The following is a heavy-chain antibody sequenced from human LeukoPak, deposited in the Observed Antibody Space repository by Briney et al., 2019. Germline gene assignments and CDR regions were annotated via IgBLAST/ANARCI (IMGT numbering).Heavy chain of an antibody. CDR3: ARDPAQEQNFDY. J-gene: IGHJ4*02. V-gene: IGHV3-21*01. Sequence: GGSLRLSCAASGFTFSTYTMNWVRQAPGKGLEWVSSISSSSSYIYYADSVKGRFTISRDNAKNSLYLQMNSLRAEDTAVYYCARDPAQEQNFDYWGQGTLVTVSS. CDR1: GFTFSTYT. CDR2: ISSSSSYI. D-gene: IGHD1/OR15-1a*01.